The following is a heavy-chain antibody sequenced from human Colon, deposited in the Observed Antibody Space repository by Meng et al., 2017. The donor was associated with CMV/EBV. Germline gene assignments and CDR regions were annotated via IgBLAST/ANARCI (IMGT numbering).Heavy chain of an antibody. V-gene: IGHV1-69*10. Sequence: KDSCKAPRGTFSNYAISWVRQAPGQGLEWMGGIIPYLSIANYTQKFQGRVTISADKFTSTAYMELSSLRSEDTAVYYCARDGWGSLDSWGQGTLVTVSS. CDR3: ARDGWGSLDS. CDR1: RGTFSNYA. J-gene: IGHJ4*02. D-gene: IGHD3-10*01. CDR2: IIPYLSIA.